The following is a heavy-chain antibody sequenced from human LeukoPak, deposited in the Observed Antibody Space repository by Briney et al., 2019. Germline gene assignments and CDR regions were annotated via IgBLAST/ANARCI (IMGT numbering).Heavy chain of an antibody. Sequence: GGSLRLSCAASGFTFSSYWMSWVRQAPGKGLEWVANIKQDGSEKYYVDSVKGRFTISRDNAKNSLYLQMNSLRAEDTAVYYCARDYHEDYYDSSGYYLYYYYYYMDVCGKGTTVTVSS. D-gene: IGHD3-22*01. CDR2: IKQDGSEK. CDR3: ARDYHEDYYDSSGYYLYYYYYYMDV. J-gene: IGHJ6*03. V-gene: IGHV3-7*01. CDR1: GFTFSSYW.